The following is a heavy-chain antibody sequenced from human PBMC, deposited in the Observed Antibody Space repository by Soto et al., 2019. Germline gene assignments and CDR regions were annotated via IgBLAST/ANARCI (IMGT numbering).Heavy chain of an antibody. V-gene: IGHV4-30-2*01. CDR1: GGSISSGGYS. J-gene: IGHJ4*02. D-gene: IGHD2-2*01. Sequence: QLQLQESGSGLVKPSQTLSLTCAVSGGSISSGGYSWSWIRQPPGKGLDWIGYMYHSGSTYYNPSLKSRVTISIARSTNQFSLKLSSVTAADTAVYYFAIVPDYWGQGILVTVSS. CDR2: MYHSGST. CDR3: AIVPDY.